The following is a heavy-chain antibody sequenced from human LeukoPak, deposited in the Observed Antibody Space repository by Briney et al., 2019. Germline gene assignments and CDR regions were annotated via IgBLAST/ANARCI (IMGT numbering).Heavy chain of an antibody. V-gene: IGHV1-2*02. CDR3: ARINSGYDWEYYFDY. Sequence: ASVKVSCKASGYTFTSYDINWVRQATGQGLEWMGWINPNSGGTNYAQKFQGRVTMTRDTSISTAYMELSRLRSDDTAVYYCARINSGYDWEYYFDYWGQGTLVTVSS. D-gene: IGHD5-12*01. CDR1: GYTFTSYD. CDR2: INPNSGGT. J-gene: IGHJ4*02.